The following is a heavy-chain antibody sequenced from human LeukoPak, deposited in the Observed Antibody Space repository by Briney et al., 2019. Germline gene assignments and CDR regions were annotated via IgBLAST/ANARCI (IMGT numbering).Heavy chain of an antibody. CDR1: GYSITNGDH. V-gene: IGHV4-38-2*01. J-gene: IGHJ4*02. CDR2: IYNSAST. D-gene: IGHD2/OR15-2a*01. Sequence: SETLSLTCVVSGYSITNGDHWGWIRQSPGKGLEWIGSIYNSASTHYNPSLKSRVTILVDTSKNEFSLKMTSVTAADTAMYYCARNSTSGFFDYWGQGTLATVSS. CDR3: ARNSTSGFFDY.